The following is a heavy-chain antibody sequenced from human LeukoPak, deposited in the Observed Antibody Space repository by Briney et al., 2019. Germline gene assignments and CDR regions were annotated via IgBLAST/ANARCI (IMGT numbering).Heavy chain of an antibody. CDR1: GYSISSGYY. J-gene: IGHJ5*02. Sequence: SETLSLTCTVSGYSISSGYYWGWIRQPPGKGLEWIGSIYHSGSTYYNPSLKSRVTISVDTSKNQFSLKLSSVTAADTAVYYCARDLITMVRGVIITGNRFDPWGQGTLVTVSS. CDR2: IYHSGST. D-gene: IGHD3-10*01. V-gene: IGHV4-38-2*02. CDR3: ARDLITMVRGVIITGNRFDP.